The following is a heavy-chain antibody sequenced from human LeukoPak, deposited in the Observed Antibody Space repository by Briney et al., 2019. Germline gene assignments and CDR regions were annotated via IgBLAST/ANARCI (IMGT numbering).Heavy chain of an antibody. J-gene: IGHJ5*02. Sequence: SETLSLTCTVSGGSVSSYYWSWIRQPPGKGLEWIGYIYYSGSTNYNPSLKSRVTISVDTSKNQFSLKLSSVTAADTAVYYCARGDYDFWSGSRFDPWGQGTLVTVSS. CDR3: ARGDYDFWSGSRFDP. CDR2: IYYSGST. V-gene: IGHV4-59*02. CDR1: GGSVSSYY. D-gene: IGHD3-3*01.